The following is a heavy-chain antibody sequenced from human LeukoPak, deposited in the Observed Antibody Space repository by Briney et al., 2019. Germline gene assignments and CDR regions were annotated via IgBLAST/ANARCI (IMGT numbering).Heavy chain of an antibody. Sequence: PGGSLRLSCAASGFTFSSYWMSWVRQAPGKGLEWVANIKQDGSEKYYVDSVEGRFTISRDNSKNTLYLQMNSLRAEDTAVYYCARTTAMETIDYWGQGTLVTVSS. CDR2: IKQDGSEK. J-gene: IGHJ4*02. D-gene: IGHD5-18*01. CDR3: ARTTAMETIDY. V-gene: IGHV3-7*01. CDR1: GFTFSSYW.